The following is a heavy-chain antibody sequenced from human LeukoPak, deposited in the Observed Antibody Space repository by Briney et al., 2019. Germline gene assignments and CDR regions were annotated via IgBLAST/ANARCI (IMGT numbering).Heavy chain of an antibody. CDR3: AGIYCDFWSGYYGPFDY. J-gene: IGHJ4*02. D-gene: IGHD3-3*01. CDR2: IYYSGST. CDR1: GGSISSSSYY. Sequence: SETLSLTCTVSGGSISSSSYYWGWIRQPPGTGLEWIGSIYYSGSTYYNPSLKSRVTISVDTSKNQFSLKLSSVTAADTAVYYCAGIYCDFWSGYYGPFDYWGQGTLVTVSS. V-gene: IGHV4-39*01.